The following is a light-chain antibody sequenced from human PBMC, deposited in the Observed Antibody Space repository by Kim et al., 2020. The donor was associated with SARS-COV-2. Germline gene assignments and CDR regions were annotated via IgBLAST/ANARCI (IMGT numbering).Light chain of an antibody. CDR1: NIGSKH. Sequence: VALGRTASITCGGDNIGSKHVHWYQQKAGPAPVLVIYRDSSRPAEIPERFSGSNSGNTATLTVSRAQAGDEADYYCQVWDNNTWVFGAGTQLTVL. J-gene: IGLJ3*02. CDR2: RDS. CDR3: QVWDNNTWV. V-gene: IGLV3-9*01.